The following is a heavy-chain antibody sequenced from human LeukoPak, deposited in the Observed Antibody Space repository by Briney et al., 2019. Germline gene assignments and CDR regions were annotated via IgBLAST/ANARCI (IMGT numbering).Heavy chain of an antibody. D-gene: IGHD2-15*01. CDR2: INHSGST. CDR1: GGSVSGYY. V-gene: IGHV4-34*01. J-gene: IGHJ4*02. Sequence: SETLSLTCAVYGGSVSGYYWSWIRQPPGKGLEWIGEINHSGSTNYNPSLKSRVTISVDTSKNQFSLKLSSVTAADTAVYYCASVVVATAWFDFWGQGTLVTVSS. CDR3: ASVVVATAWFDF.